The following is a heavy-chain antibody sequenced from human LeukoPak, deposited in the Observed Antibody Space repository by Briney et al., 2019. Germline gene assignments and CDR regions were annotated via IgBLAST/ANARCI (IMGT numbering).Heavy chain of an antibody. J-gene: IGHJ5*02. CDR1: GGSISSYY. V-gene: IGHV4-59*01. D-gene: IGHD4-17*01. Sequence: SSETLSLTCTVSGGSISSYYWSWIRQPPGKGLEWIGYIYYSGSTNYNPSLKSRVTISVDTSKNQFSLKLSSVTAADTAVYYCARMESMTTVILFDPWGQGTLVTVSS. CDR2: IYYSGST. CDR3: ARMESMTTVILFDP.